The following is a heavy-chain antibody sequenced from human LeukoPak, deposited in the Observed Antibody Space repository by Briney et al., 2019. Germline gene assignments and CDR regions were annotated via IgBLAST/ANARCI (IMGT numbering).Heavy chain of an antibody. V-gene: IGHV5-51*01. J-gene: IGHJ4*02. CDR2: IYPGDSDT. CDR1: GYSFTSYW. CDR3: ARVDYDTLTGYFDALDY. Sequence: GGSLKISCKGSGYSFTSYWIGWVRQMPGKGLEWMGIIYPGDSDTRYSPSFQGQVTISADKSISTAYLQWSSLRASDSAMYYCARVDYDTLTGYFDALDYWGQGTLVTVSS. D-gene: IGHD3-9*01.